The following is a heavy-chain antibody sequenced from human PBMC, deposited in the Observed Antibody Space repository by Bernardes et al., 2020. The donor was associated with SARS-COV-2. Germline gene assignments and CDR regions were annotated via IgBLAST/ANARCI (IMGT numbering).Heavy chain of an antibody. D-gene: IGHD3-3*01. CDR2: IKSKTDGGTT. CDR1: GFTFSNAW. V-gene: IGHV3-15*01. Sequence: GGSLRLSCAASGFTFSNAWMSWVRQAPGKGLEWVGRIKSKTDGGTTDYAAPVKGRFTISRDDSKNTLYLQMNSLKTEDTAVYYCTTTKGITIFGVVIIPYYFDYWGQGTLVTVSS. CDR3: TTTKGITIFGVVIIPYYFDY. J-gene: IGHJ4*02.